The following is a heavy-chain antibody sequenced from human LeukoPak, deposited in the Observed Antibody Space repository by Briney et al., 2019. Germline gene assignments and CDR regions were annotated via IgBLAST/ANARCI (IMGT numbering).Heavy chain of an antibody. CDR3: AKPRELWSGDGGSFDC. CDR1: GFTVSSNY. V-gene: IGHV3-53*05. CDR2: IYSGGST. J-gene: IGHJ4*02. D-gene: IGHD3-3*01. Sequence: QTGGSLRLSCAASGFTVSSNYMSWVRQAPGKGLEWVSVIYSGGSTYYADSVKGRFTFSRDNSKNTLFLQMNSLKVEDTAVYYCAKPRELWSGDGGSFDCWGQGTLVTVSS.